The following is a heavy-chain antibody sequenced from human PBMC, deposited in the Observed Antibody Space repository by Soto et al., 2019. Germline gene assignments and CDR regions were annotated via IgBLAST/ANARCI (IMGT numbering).Heavy chain of an antibody. Sequence: PSETLSLTCAVYGGSFSGYYWSWIRQPPGKGLEWIGEINRSGSTNYNPSLKSRVTISVDTSKNQFSLKLSSVTAADTAVYYCARGGSGSFGYYYYGMDVWGQGTTVTVS. J-gene: IGHJ6*02. D-gene: IGHD3-10*01. CDR3: ARGGSGSFGYYYYGMDV. CDR1: GGSFSGYY. V-gene: IGHV4-34*01. CDR2: INRSGST.